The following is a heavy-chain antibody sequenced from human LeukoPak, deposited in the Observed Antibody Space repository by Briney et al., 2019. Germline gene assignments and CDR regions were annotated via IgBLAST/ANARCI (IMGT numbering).Heavy chain of an antibody. Sequence: SETLSLTCSVSGGSINNRNYYWGWVRQPPGKELEWIGHIYFGGSTFYNPSLKSRLTMSIDTSMDQFSLNINSVAAADTAVYYCARLPVYFGKGYFDSWGRGTLVTVSS. D-gene: IGHD1-14*01. CDR3: ARLPVYFGKGYFDS. CDR1: GGSINNRNYY. J-gene: IGHJ4*02. V-gene: IGHV4-39*01. CDR2: IYFGGST.